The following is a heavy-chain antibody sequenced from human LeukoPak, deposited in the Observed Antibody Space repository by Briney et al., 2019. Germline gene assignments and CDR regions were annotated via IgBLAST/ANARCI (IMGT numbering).Heavy chain of an antibody. J-gene: IGHJ6*02. Sequence: GGSLRLSYAASGFTLRNLWMTWVRQVRGRGPEWVANVNRDGSETYYLDSVKGRFTISKDNAKNSLYLQMNSLRAEDTALYHCARNNGMDVWGQGTTVIVSS. CDR3: ARNNGMDV. CDR1: GFTLRNLW. V-gene: IGHV3-7*03. CDR2: VNRDGSET.